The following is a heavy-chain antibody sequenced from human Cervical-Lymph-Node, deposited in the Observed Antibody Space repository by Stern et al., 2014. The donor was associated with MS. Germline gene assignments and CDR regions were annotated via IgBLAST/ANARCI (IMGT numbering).Heavy chain of an antibody. V-gene: IGHV3-21*01. Sequence: VQLVESGGGLVQPGGSLRLSCAASGFTFSSYSMNWVRPAPGKGLDWVSSISSSSSYIYYADSVKGRFTISRDNAKNSLYLQMNSLRAEDTAVYYCARGRRSSWYGDWFDPWGQGTLVTVSS. CDR1: GFTFSSYS. CDR3: ARGRRSSWYGDWFDP. D-gene: IGHD6-13*01. CDR2: ISSSSSYI. J-gene: IGHJ5*02.